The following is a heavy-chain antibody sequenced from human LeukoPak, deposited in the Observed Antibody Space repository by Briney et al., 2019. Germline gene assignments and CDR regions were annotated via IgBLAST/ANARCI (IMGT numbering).Heavy chain of an antibody. Sequence: SVKVSCKASGGTFSSYAISWVRQAPGQGLEWMGRIIPIFGTANYAQKFQGRVTITTDESTSTAYMELSSLRSEATAVYYCARDAPIIPYCTNGVCYTGYDAFDIWGQGTMVTVSS. CDR1: GGTFSSYA. CDR2: IIPIFGTA. D-gene: IGHD2-8*01. V-gene: IGHV1-69*05. CDR3: ARDAPIIPYCTNGVCYTGYDAFDI. J-gene: IGHJ3*02.